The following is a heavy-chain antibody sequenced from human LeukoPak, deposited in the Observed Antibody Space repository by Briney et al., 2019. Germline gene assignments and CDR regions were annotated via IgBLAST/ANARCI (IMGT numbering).Heavy chain of an antibody. CDR2: IGSGSSAI. CDR3: ARVKGVFAPFDS. V-gene: IGHV3-48*02. J-gene: IGHJ4*02. CDR1: GFTFSSYT. Sequence: GGSLRLSCAASGFTFSSYTMNWVRQAPGKGLEWVSSIGSGSSAIYYADSVKGRFTISRDNAKNSLYLQTNSLRDEDTAVYYCARVKGVFAPFDSWGQGTLVTVSS. D-gene: IGHD2-8*01.